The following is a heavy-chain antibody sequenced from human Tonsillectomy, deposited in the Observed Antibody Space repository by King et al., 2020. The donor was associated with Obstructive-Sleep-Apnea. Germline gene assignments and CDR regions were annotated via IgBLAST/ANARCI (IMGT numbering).Heavy chain of an antibody. V-gene: IGHV4-34*01. D-gene: IGHD3-10*01. CDR1: GGSFSGFY. CDR2: INHSGST. Sequence: VQLQQWGAGLLQPSETLSLTCAVYGGSFSGFYWSWIRQPPGKGLEWIGEINHSGSTNYNPSLKSRVTISVDTSKNQFSLKLSSVTAADTAVYYCARGRHRYYYGSGSYYPTNDYWGQGTLVTVSS. J-gene: IGHJ4*02. CDR3: ARGRHRYYYGSGSYYPTNDY.